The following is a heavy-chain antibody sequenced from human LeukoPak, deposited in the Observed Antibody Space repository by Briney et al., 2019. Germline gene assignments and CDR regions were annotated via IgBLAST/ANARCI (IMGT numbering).Heavy chain of an antibody. CDR2: ISSSSSYI. D-gene: IGHD3/OR15-3a*01. Sequence: GGSLRLSCAASGFTFSIHIINWLRKDRGKALECVSSISSSSSYIYYADSVKGRFTISRDNAKNSLYLQMNSLRAEDTAVYYCARVGLSVNLNWFDPWGQGTLVTVSS. V-gene: IGHV3-21*01. CDR1: GFTFSIHI. CDR3: ARVGLSVNLNWFDP. J-gene: IGHJ5*02.